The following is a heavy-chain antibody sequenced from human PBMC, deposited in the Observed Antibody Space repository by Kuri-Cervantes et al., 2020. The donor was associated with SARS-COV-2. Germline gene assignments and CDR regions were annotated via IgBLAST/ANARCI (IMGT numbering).Heavy chain of an antibody. CDR2: IIPIFGTA. J-gene: IGHJ6*03. D-gene: IGHD3-3*01. CDR1: GYTFTGYY. Sequence: SVKVSCKASGYTFTGYYMHWVRQAPGQGLEWMGGIIPIFGTANYAQKFQGRVTIIADKSTSTAYMELSSLRSEDTAVYYCARVGSHYDFWSGYSDDHYYYYYMDVWGKGTTVTVSS. V-gene: IGHV1-69*06. CDR3: ARVGSHYDFWSGYSDDHYYYYYMDV.